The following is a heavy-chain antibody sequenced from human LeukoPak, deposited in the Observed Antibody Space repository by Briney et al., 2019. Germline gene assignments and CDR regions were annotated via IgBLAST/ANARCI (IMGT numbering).Heavy chain of an antibody. CDR2: INQDGSEK. CDR3: AREGDGRFFDY. V-gene: IGHV3-7*01. D-gene: IGHD5-24*01. J-gene: IGHJ4*02. CDR1: GLIFRSYW. Sequence: GGSLRLSCAVSGLIFRSYWMSWVRQAPGMGLEWVANINQDGSEKYFVDSVKGRFTISRDNAKNSLHLQMNTLRAEDTAVYYCAREGDGRFFDYWGQGTLVTVSS.